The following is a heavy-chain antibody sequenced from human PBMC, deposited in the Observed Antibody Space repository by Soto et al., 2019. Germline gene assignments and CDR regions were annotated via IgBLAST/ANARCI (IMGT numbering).Heavy chain of an antibody. CDR2: IYHSGST. CDR1: GGSISSGGYS. V-gene: IGHV4-30-2*01. J-gene: IGHJ4*02. Sequence: SETLSLTCTVSGGSISSGGYSWSWIRQPPGKGLEWIGFIYHSGSTYYNPSLKSRVTISVDRSKNQFSLKLSSVTAADTAVYYCARGGVDYYDSSGYYFSPYYFDYWGQGTLVTVSS. CDR3: ARGGVDYYDSSGYYFSPYYFDY. D-gene: IGHD3-22*01.